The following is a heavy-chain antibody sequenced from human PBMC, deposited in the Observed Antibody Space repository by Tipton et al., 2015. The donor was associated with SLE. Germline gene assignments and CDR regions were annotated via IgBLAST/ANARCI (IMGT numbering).Heavy chain of an antibody. V-gene: IGHV4-59*12. CDR3: ARAHEPGFDC. J-gene: IGHJ4*02. CDR2: VFYTGST. CDR1: GGSIDYYY. D-gene: IGHD1-14*01. Sequence: TLSLTCTVSGGSIDYYYWNWIRQPPGKGLEWIGYVFYTGSTNYNPSLKGRVTISLGTSKRHFSLKLNSVSAADTAMYYCARAHEPGFDCWGQGTLVTVSS.